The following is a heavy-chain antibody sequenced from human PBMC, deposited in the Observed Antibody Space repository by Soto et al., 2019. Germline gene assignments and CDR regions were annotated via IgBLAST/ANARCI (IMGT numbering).Heavy chain of an antibody. CDR2: ISSSSSYI. V-gene: IGHV3-21*01. J-gene: IGHJ4*02. Sequence: EVQLVESGGGLVKPGGSLRLSCAASGFTFSSYSMNWVRQAPGKGLEWVSSISSSSSYIYYADSVKGRFTISRDNAKNSLYLQMNSLRAEDTAVYYCAREYSSSWYVTHWGQGTLVTVSS. CDR1: GFTFSSYS. CDR3: AREYSSSWYVTH. D-gene: IGHD6-13*01.